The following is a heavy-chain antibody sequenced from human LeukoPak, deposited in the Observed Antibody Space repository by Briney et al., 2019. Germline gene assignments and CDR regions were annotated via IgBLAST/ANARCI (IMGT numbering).Heavy chain of an antibody. V-gene: IGHV1-2*02. CDR2: INPNSGGT. D-gene: IGHD2-15*01. Sequence: ASVKVSCKPSGYTFTGYYMQWVPQAPRQGLERMGCINPNSGGTNYAQKFQGRVTMTRDTSISTAYMELSRLRSNDTAVYYCASLLGYCSGGSCSPYYFDYWGQGTLVTVSS. J-gene: IGHJ4*02. CDR3: ASLLGYCSGGSCSPYYFDY. CDR1: GYTFTGYY.